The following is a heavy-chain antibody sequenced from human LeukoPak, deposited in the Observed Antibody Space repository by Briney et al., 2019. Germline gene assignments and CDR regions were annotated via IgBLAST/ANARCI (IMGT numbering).Heavy chain of an antibody. CDR2: INSDGSST. CDR1: GFTFSSYW. Sequence: PGGSLRLSCAASGFTFSSYWMHWVRQAPGKGLVWVSRINSDGSSTSYADSAKGRFTISRDNAKNTLYLQMNSLRAEDTAVYYCASMFLCGYCSGGSCYCADYWGQGTLVTVSS. V-gene: IGHV3-74*01. J-gene: IGHJ4*02. CDR3: ASMFLCGYCSGGSCYCADY. D-gene: IGHD2-15*01.